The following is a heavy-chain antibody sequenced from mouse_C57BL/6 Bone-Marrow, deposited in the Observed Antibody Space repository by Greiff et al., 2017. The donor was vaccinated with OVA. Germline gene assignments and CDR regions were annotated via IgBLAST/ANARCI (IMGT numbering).Heavy chain of an antibody. D-gene: IGHD2-3*01. V-gene: IGHV1-26*01. CDR2: INPNNGGT. CDR1: GYTFTDYY. J-gene: IGHJ1*03. Sequence: VQLQQSGPELVKPGASVKISCKASGYTFTDYYMNWVKQSHGKSLEWIGDINPNNGGTSYNQKFKGKATLTVDESSSTAYMELRSLTSEDSAVYYCASYDAGFDVWGTGTTVTVSS. CDR3: ASYDAGFDV.